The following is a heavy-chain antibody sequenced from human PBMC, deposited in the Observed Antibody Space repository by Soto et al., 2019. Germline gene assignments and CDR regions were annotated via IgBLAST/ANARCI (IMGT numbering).Heavy chain of an antibody. D-gene: IGHD2-8*01. CDR1: GGSLSSSSW. CDR2: IFYSGST. V-gene: IGHV4-4*02. Sequence: SETLFLTCAVSGGSLSSSSWWSCVRQPPGKTLEWLGEIFYSGSTKYNPSLNSRVTISADQSKNDFSLRLSSVTAADTAVYYCVHHGGVPYYHDFWGQGMLVTVSS. CDR3: VHHGGVPYYHDF. J-gene: IGHJ4*02.